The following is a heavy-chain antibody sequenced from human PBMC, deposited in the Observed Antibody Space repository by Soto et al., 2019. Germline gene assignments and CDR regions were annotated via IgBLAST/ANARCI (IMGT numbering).Heavy chain of an antibody. J-gene: IGHJ3*02. Sequence: GGSLRLSCAASGFTFSNAWMSWVRQAPGKGMEWVGRIKSKTDGGTTDYAAPVKGRFTISRDDSKNTPYLQMNSLKTEDTAVYYCTSQSLLRFLEWLSKRSDAFDIWGQGTMVTVSS. CDR3: TSQSLLRFLEWLSKRSDAFDI. CDR1: GFTFSNAW. V-gene: IGHV3-15*01. CDR2: IKSKTDGGTT. D-gene: IGHD3-3*01.